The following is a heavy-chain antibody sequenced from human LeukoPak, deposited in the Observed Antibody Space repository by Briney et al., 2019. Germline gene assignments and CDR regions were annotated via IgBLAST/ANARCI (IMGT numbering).Heavy chain of an antibody. V-gene: IGHV1-2*02. CDR3: AREGYGGGQDFDV. Sequence: ASVKVSCKASGYTFTGNYTHWVRQAPGQGLEWMGWINPNNGDTNYAQKCQGRVTMTRDTSISTAYMDLSRLKSDDTGVYYCAREGYGGGQDFDVWGQGTMVTVSS. CDR1: GYTFTGNY. J-gene: IGHJ3*01. D-gene: IGHD1-26*01. CDR2: INPNNGDT.